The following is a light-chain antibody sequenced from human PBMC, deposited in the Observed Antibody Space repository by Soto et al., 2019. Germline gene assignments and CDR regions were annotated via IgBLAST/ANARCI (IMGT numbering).Light chain of an antibody. J-gene: IGKJ1*01. CDR2: GAS. Sequence: IQMTQSPSSLSASVGDRVTITCRASQGISGDLGWHQQKPGKAPKLLIYGASRLQSGVPSRFSGSGSGTDFTLTITGLQPEDFGTYYCLQDYSYPRTVGQGTKVEIK. CDR1: QGISGD. V-gene: IGKV1-6*01. CDR3: LQDYSYPRT.